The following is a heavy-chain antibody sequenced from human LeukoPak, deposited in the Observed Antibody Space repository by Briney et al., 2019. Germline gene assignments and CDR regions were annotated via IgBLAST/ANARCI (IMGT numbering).Heavy chain of an antibody. J-gene: IGHJ3*02. CDR3: ARQGGLIDAFDI. CDR1: GFTFSSYA. D-gene: IGHD3-16*02. Sequence: AGGSLRLSCAASGFTFSSYAMHWVRQAPGKGLEWVAVISYDGSNKYYADSVKGRFTISRENSKNTLYLQMNSLRAEDTAVYYCARQGGLIDAFDIWGQGTMVTVSS. V-gene: IGHV3-30-3*01. CDR2: ISYDGSNK.